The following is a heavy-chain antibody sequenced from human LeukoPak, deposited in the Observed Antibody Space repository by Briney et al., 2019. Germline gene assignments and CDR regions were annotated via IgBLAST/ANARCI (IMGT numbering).Heavy chain of an antibody. J-gene: IGHJ4*02. CDR2: IYTSGST. V-gene: IGHV4-61*02. D-gene: IGHD3-3*01. CDR1: GGSISSGSYY. CDR3: ARQGVRFLEWSLDY. Sequence: SQTLSLTCTVSGGSISSGSYYWSWIRQPAGKGLEWIGRIYTSGSTNYNPSLKSRVTISVDTSKNQFPLKLSSVTAADTAVYYCARQGVRFLEWSLDYWGQGTLVTVSS.